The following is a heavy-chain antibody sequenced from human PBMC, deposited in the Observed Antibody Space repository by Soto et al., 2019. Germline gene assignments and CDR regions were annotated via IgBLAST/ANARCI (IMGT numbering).Heavy chain of an antibody. Sequence: QVQLVESGGGVGQPGRSLRLSCAASGFTFSSYGMHWVRQAPGKGLEWVAVIWYDGSNKYYADSVKGRFTISRDNSKNTLYLQMNSLRAEDTAVYYCARAPTLYCSGGSCYSGWFDPWGQGTLVTVSS. CDR3: ARAPTLYCSGGSCYSGWFDP. V-gene: IGHV3-33*01. CDR1: GFTFSSYG. CDR2: IWYDGSNK. J-gene: IGHJ5*02. D-gene: IGHD2-15*01.